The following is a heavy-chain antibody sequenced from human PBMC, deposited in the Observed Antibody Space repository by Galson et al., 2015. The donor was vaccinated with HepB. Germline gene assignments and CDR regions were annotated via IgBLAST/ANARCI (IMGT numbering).Heavy chain of an antibody. Sequence: SLRLSCAASGFTLSTHSMNWVRQAPGKGLEWVSYISSTSSTMYYADSVKGRFTISRDNAKNSLYLQMNSLRVEDTAVYYCARHTAAGYFDPWGQGTLVTVSS. D-gene: IGHD6-25*01. CDR3: ARHTAAGYFDP. CDR1: GFTLSTHS. CDR2: ISSTSSTM. J-gene: IGHJ5*02. V-gene: IGHV3-48*04.